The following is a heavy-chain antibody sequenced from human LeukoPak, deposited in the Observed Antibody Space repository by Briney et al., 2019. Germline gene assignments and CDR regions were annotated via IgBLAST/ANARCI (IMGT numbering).Heavy chain of an antibody. CDR2: ISYDGSNK. V-gene: IGHV3-30*04. CDR1: GFTFSSYA. CDR3: ARVRGYSSGPHDY. Sequence: GGSLRLSCAASGFTFSSYAMHWVRQAPGKGLEWVAVISYDGSNKYYVDSAKGRFTISRDNSKNTLYLQMNSLRAEDTAVYSCARVRGYSSGPHDYWGQGTLVTVSS. J-gene: IGHJ4*02. D-gene: IGHD3-22*01.